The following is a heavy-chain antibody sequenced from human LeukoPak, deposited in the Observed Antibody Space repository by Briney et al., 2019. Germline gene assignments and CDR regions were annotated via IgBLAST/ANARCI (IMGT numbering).Heavy chain of an antibody. Sequence: SVKVSCKASGGTFSSYAISWVRQAPGPGLEWMGRIIPIFGTANYAQKFQGRVTITTDESTSTAYMELSSLRSEDTAVYYCAKDLVVVVAGYYYMDVWGKGTTVTVSS. D-gene: IGHD2-15*01. CDR1: GGTFSSYA. CDR3: AKDLVVVVAGYYYMDV. J-gene: IGHJ6*03. CDR2: IIPIFGTA. V-gene: IGHV1-69*05.